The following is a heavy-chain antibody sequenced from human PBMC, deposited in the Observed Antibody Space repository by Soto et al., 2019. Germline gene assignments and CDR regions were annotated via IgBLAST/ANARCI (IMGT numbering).Heavy chain of an antibody. Sequence: SETLSLTCTVSGGSISSTSQYWVWIRQPPGKGLEWIGNIYYSGNTYYNPSLKSRVTISVDTSKNQFSLKLNSVTAADTAVYYCARQEATSASAFYGMDVWGQGTTVTVSS. J-gene: IGHJ6*02. CDR1: GGSISSTSQY. CDR3: ARQEATSASAFYGMDV. D-gene: IGHD2-15*01. CDR2: IYYSGNT. V-gene: IGHV4-39*01.